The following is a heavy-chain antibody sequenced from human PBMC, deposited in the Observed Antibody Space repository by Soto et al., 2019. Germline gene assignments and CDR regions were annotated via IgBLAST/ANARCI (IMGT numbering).Heavy chain of an antibody. V-gene: IGHV3-23*01. J-gene: IGHJ4*02. CDR2: ISASGGST. CDR1: GFTFSNYV. Sequence: EVQLLDSGGGLVQPGGSLRLSCAASGFTFSNYVMNWVRQAPGKGLDWVSAISASGGSTYYADSVKGRFTISRDNSKNPLYLQRSSLRAEDTAVYYCANGALGGGYDLDYWGQGTLVTVSS. D-gene: IGHD5-12*01. CDR3: ANGALGGGYDLDY.